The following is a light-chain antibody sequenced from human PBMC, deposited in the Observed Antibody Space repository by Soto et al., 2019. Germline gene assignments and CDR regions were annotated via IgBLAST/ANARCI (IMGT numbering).Light chain of an antibody. V-gene: IGKV1-39*01. J-gene: IGKJ1*01. CDR3: QQSYSTPRT. Sequence: DIQMTQSPYSLSASVGDRVTITCRASQSNSSYLNWYQQKPGKAPKLLIYASSSLQSGVPSRFSGSGSGKNLTLTISILQPEDFATYYCQQSYSTPRTFGQGTKVEIK. CDR1: QSNSSY. CDR2: ASS.